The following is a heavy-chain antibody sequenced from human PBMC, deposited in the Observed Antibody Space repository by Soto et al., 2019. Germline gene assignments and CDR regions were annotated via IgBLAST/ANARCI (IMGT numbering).Heavy chain of an antibody. V-gene: IGHV4-34*01. CDR3: ARGRKIHGGIYYYYGMDL. CDR1: GGSFSGYY. J-gene: IGHJ6*02. Sequence: SETLSLTCAVYGGSFSGYYWSWIRQPPGKGLEWIGEINHSGSTNYNPSLKSRVTISVDTSKNQFSLKLSSVTAADTAVYYCARGRKIHGGIYYYYGMDLWGQGTTVTVSS. CDR2: INHSGST. D-gene: IGHD3-16*01.